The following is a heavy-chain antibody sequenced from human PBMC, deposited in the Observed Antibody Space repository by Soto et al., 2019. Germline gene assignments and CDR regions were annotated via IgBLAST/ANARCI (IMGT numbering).Heavy chain of an antibody. J-gene: IGHJ6*02. CDR2: INPNSGGT. V-gene: IGHV1-2*04. CDR3: ARDLASWGGYGMDV. D-gene: IGHD2-21*01. Sequence: ASVKVSCKASGYTFTGYYMHWVRQAPGQGLEWMGWINPNSGGTNYAQKFQGWVTMTRDTSISTAYMELSRLRSDDTAVYYCARDLASWGGYGMDVWGQGTTVTFSS. CDR1: GYTFTGYY.